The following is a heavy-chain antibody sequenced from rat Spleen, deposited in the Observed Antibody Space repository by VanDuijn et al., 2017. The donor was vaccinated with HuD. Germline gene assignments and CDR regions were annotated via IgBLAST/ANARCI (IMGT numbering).Heavy chain of an antibody. CDR3: TWDYYDATYYYRFTY. V-gene: IGHV6-8*01. Sequence: EVQLVETGGSLVQPGKSLKLTCATSGFTFSYAWMHWIRQSPEKQLEWVAQIKAKSNNYATYYAESVKGRFTISRDDSKSSVHLQMNNLKEEDTAIYYCTWDYYDATYYYRFTYWGQGTLVTVSS. CDR1: GFTFSYAW. J-gene: IGHJ3*01. D-gene: IGHD1-12*02. CDR2: IKAKSNNYAT.